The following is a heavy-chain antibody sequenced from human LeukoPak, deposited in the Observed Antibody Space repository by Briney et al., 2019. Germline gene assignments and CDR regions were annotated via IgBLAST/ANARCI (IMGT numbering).Heavy chain of an antibody. CDR3: ARDQISSSWYSDDYYYGMDV. Sequence: ASVKVSCKASGYTFTSYYMHWVRQAPGQGLEWMGIINPSGGSTSYAQKFQGRVTMTRDTSTSTAYMELRSLRSDDTAVYYCARDQISSSWYSDDYYYGMDVWGQGTTVTVSS. CDR2: INPSGGST. J-gene: IGHJ6*02. D-gene: IGHD6-13*01. V-gene: IGHV1-46*01. CDR1: GYTFTSYY.